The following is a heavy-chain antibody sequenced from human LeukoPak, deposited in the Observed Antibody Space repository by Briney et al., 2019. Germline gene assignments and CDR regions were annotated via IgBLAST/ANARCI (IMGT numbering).Heavy chain of an antibody. CDR1: GFTFSDHY. J-gene: IGHJ4*02. D-gene: IGHD5-12*01. Sequence: PGGSLRLSCAASGFTFSDHYMDWVRQAPGKGLEWVSLMWYDGTNKYYADFVRGRFSISRDNSKNTLFLQMNSLTVEDTAVYYCARDSFGGYSASSVDFWGQGTLVTVSS. CDR2: MWYDGTNK. V-gene: IGHV3-33*08. CDR3: ARDSFGGYSASSVDF.